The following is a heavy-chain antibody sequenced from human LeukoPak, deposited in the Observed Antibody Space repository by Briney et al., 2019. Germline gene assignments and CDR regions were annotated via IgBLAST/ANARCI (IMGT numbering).Heavy chain of an antibody. D-gene: IGHD1-26*01. V-gene: IGHV3-21*01. J-gene: IGHJ6*02. Sequence: PGGPLRLSCAASGFTFSSYSMNWVRQAPGKGLEWVSSISSSSSYIYYADSVKGRFTISRDNAKNSLYLQMNSLRAEDTAVYYCARDVLWYSGSYPYYYYYGMDVWAQGTTVTVSS. CDR3: ARDVLWYSGSYPYYYYYGMDV. CDR1: GFTFSSYS. CDR2: ISSSSSYI.